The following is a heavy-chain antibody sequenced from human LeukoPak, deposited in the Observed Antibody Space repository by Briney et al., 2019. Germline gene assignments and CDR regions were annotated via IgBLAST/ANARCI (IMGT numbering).Heavy chain of an antibody. J-gene: IGHJ6*03. CDR2: IYYSGST. CDR1: GGSISSYY. V-gene: IGHV4-59*01. CDR3: ATATIQSRYYYYYYMDV. Sequence: PSETLSLTCTVSGGSISSYYWSWIRQPPGKGLEWIGYIYYSGSTNYNPSLKSRVTISVDTSKNQFSLKLSSVTAADTAVYYCATATIQSRYYYYYYMDVWGKGTTVTVSS.